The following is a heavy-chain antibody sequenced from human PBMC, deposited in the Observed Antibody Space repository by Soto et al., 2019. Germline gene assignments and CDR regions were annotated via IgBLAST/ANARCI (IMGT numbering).Heavy chain of an antibody. V-gene: IGHV3-30-3*01. D-gene: IGHD6-6*01. CDR2: ISYDGSNK. CDR3: ARKNGSSSSESLFDY. CDR1: GFTFSSYA. Sequence: QVQLVESGGGVVQPGRSLRLSCAASGFTFSSYAMHWVRQAPGKGLEWVAVISYDGSNKYYADSVKGRFTISRDNSKKTLYLQMNSLRAEDTAVYYCARKNGSSSSESLFDYWGQGTLVTVSS. J-gene: IGHJ4*02.